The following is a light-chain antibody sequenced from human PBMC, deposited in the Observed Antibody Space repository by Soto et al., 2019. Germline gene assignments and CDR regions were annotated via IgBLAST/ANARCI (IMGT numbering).Light chain of an antibody. J-gene: IGKJ2*01. CDR3: KQYYSPPYT. V-gene: IGKV4-1*01. CDR1: QSILYSSNNKNQ. CDR2: WAS. Sequence: DIVMTQSPDSLAVSLGERATINCKSSQSILYSSNNKNQLAWYQQKPGQPPKLLFYWASTRESGVPDRFSGSESGTDFTLTISSLQADDVAVYYCKQYYSPPYTFGQGTKLEI.